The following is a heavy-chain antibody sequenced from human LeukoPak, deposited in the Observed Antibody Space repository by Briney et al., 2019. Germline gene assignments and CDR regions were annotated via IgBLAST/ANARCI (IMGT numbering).Heavy chain of an antibody. J-gene: IGHJ4*02. Sequence: GGSLRLSCAASGNYWMHWVRQVPGKGLAWVSHINSDGSWTSYADSVKGRFTISKDNAKNTVYLQMNSLRAEDTAVYYCVSFYETYWGRGTLVTVSS. CDR1: GNYW. V-gene: IGHV3-74*01. CDR2: INSDGSWT. D-gene: IGHD2/OR15-2a*01. CDR3: VSFYETY.